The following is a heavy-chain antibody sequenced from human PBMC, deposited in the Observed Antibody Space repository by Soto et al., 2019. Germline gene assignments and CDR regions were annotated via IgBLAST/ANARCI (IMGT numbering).Heavy chain of an antibody. D-gene: IGHD1-26*01. CDR1: GFTFTNYA. CDR3: AKDREVGAPGAWYLDY. CDR2: MSGSGGGT. Sequence: EVQLLESGGGLVQPGGSLRLSCAASGFTFTNYAMSWVRQAPGKGLEWVPVMSGSGGGTYYAGSVKGRFTISRHSSKNTLYLQMNSLRAEDTAVYYCAKDREVGAPGAWYLDYWGQGTLVTVSS. V-gene: IGHV3-23*01. J-gene: IGHJ4*02.